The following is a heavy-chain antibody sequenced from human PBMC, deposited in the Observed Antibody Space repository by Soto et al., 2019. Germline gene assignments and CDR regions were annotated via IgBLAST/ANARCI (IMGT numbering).Heavy chain of an antibody. CDR3: ATFASFTARAPSYFDY. CDR1: GGSISSGDYY. Sequence: PSETLSLTCTVSGGSISSGDYYWSWIRQPPGKGLEWIGYIYYSGSTYYNPSLKSRVTISVDTSKNQFSLKLSSVTAADTAVYYCATFASFTARAPSYFDYWGQGTLVTVSS. J-gene: IGHJ4*02. D-gene: IGHD3-16*02. CDR2: IYYSGST. V-gene: IGHV4-30-4*01.